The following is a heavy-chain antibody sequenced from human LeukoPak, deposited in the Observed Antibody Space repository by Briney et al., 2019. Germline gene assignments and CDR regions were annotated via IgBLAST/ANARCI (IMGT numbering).Heavy chain of an antibody. J-gene: IGHJ6*03. D-gene: IGHD2-2*02. CDR3: AKDLPLGYCSSTSCYTTYYYYMDV. Sequence: GGSLRLSCAASGFTFSSYAMSWVRQAPGKGLEWVSAISGSGGSTYYADSVKGRFTISRDNSKNTLYLQMNSLRAEDTAVYYCAKDLPLGYCSSTSCYTTYYYYMDVWGKGTTVTVSS. CDR2: ISGSGGST. CDR1: GFTFSSYA. V-gene: IGHV3-23*01.